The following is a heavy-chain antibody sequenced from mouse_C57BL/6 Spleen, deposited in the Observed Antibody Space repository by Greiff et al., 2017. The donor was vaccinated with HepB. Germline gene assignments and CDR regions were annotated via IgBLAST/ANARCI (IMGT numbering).Heavy chain of an antibody. D-gene: IGHD2-2*01. CDR2: ISDGGSYT. CDR3: ARDGYYSDY. V-gene: IGHV5-4*01. CDR1: GFTFSSYA. J-gene: IGHJ2*01. Sequence: EVMLVESGGGLVKPGGSLKLSCAASGFTFSSYAMSWVSQTPEKRLEWVATISDGGSYTYYPDNVKGRFTISRDNAKNNLYLQMSHLKSEDTAMYYCARDGYYSDYWGQGTTLTVSS.